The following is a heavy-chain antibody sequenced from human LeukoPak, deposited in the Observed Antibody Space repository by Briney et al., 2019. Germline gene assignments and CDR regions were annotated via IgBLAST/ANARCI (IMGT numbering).Heavy chain of an antibody. J-gene: IGHJ4*02. CDR3: ARHLRDSMVRGVIPVY. D-gene: IGHD3-10*01. CDR2: IYYSGST. CDR1: GGSISSSSYY. V-gene: IGHV4-39*01. Sequence: PSETLSLTCTVSGGSISSSSYYWGWIRQPPGKGLEWIGSIYYSGSTYYNPSLKSRVTISVYTSKNQFSLKLSSVTAADTAVYYCARHLRDSMVRGVIPVYWGQGTLVTVSS.